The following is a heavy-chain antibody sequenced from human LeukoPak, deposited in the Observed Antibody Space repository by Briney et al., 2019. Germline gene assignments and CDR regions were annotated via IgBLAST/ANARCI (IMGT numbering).Heavy chain of an antibody. V-gene: IGHV4-38-2*01. Sequence: PSETLSLTCAVSGYSISSGYYWGWIRQPPGKGLEWIWTIFHSGNTYYNPSLKSRVTISVDTSKNQFSLKLSSVTAADTAVYYCATGWILGATLTYWGQGTLVTVSS. D-gene: IGHD1-26*01. CDR2: IFHSGNT. CDR3: ATGWILGATLTY. J-gene: IGHJ4*02. CDR1: GYSISSGYY.